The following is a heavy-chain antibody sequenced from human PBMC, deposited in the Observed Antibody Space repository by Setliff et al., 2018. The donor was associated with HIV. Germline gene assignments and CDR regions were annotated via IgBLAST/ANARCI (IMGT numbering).Heavy chain of an antibody. CDR2: IIPKFGTA. CDR1: GYTLTEYS. D-gene: IGHD3-22*01. J-gene: IGHJ4*02. Sequence: SVKVSCKVSGYTLTEYSLHWLRQSPGKGLEWMGGIIPKFGTANYAQKFQARVTITADESTSTASMELSSLRSEDTAVYYCARGRSGTYDSSAYYFMNYWGQGTLVTVSS. CDR3: ARGRSGTYDSSAYYFMNY. V-gene: IGHV1-69*13.